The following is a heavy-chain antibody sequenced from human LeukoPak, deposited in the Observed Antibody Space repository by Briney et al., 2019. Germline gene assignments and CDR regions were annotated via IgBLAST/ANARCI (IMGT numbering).Heavy chain of an antibody. V-gene: IGHV3-13*01. D-gene: IGHD3-22*01. J-gene: IGHJ4*02. Sequence: GGSLRLSCAASGFTFSSYDMHWVRQATGKGLEWVSAIGTAGDTYYPGSAKGRFTISRENAKNSLYLQMNSLRAGDTAVYYCARSLRYYYDSSGYYYYFDYWGQGTLVTVSS. CDR2: IGTAGDT. CDR3: ARSLRYYYDSSGYYYYFDY. CDR1: GFTFSSYD.